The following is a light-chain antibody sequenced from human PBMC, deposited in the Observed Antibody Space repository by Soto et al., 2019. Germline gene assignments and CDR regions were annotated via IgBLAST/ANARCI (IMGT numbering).Light chain of an antibody. J-gene: IGLJ1*01. V-gene: IGLV2-14*01. CDR3: SSYTSTSSYV. CDR1: SSDVGSYDY. CDR2: DVS. Sequence: QSVLTQPASVSGSPGQSIIISCTGTSSDVGSYDYVSWYQQHPGKAPKLMIFDVSDRPSGVSNRFSGSKSGNTASLTISGLQAEDEADYYCSSYTSTSSYVFGTGTKVTVL.